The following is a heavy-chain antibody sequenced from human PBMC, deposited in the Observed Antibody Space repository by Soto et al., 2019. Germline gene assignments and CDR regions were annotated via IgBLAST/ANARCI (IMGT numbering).Heavy chain of an antibody. Sequence: SETLSLTCTVSGGSTTSDYWSWIRQPPGKGLEWLGYIFHSLGAKYNPSLGSRGTISLDTSKNQLSLSLRSVTAAGTAIYFCVSDLNGSGDYWGQGTLVTVSS. CDR1: GGSTTSDY. J-gene: IGHJ4*02. CDR3: VSDLNGSGDY. V-gene: IGHV4-59*01. CDR2: IFHSLGA. D-gene: IGHD3-10*01.